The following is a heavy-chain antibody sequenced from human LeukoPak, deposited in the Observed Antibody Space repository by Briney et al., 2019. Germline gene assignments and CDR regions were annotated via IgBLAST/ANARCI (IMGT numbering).Heavy chain of an antibody. CDR1: GGTLSSYA. Sequence: ASVKVSCKASGGTLSSYAISWVRQAPGQGLEWMGRIIPILGIANYAQKFQGRVTITADKSTSTAYMELSSLRSEDTAVYYCARDRVSGYSGYDLGDYWGQGTLVTVS. D-gene: IGHD5-12*01. V-gene: IGHV1-69*04. CDR3: ARDRVSGYSGYDLGDY. CDR2: IIPILGIA. J-gene: IGHJ4*02.